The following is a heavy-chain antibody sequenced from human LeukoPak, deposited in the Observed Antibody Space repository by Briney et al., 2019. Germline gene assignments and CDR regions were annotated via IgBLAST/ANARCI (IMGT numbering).Heavy chain of an antibody. CDR2: ISGSGGST. V-gene: IGHV3-23*01. CDR3: AQAPYGVMVATNYFDY. J-gene: IGHJ4*02. CDR1: GFTFSSYA. D-gene: IGHD5-12*01. Sequence: GGSLRLSCAASGFTFSSYAMSWVRQAPGKGLEWVSAISGSGGSTCYADSVKGWFTISRDNSKNTLCLQMNSLRAEDTAVYYCAQAPYGVMVATNYFDYWGQGTLVTVSS.